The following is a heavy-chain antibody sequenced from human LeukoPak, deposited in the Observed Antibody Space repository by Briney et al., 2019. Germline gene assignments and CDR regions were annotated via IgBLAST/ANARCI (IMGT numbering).Heavy chain of an antibody. Sequence: GGSLRLSCAPSGFTVSSNYMSWVRQAPGKGLEWVANIKEDGSETKYVDSVKGRFTISRDNAKNSLFLQMNSLRGEDTAIYYCARHLAGDSLYRHFDYWGQGTLVTVSS. CDR3: ARHLAGDSLYRHFDY. CDR1: GFTVSSNY. D-gene: IGHD5/OR15-5a*01. V-gene: IGHV3-7*04. J-gene: IGHJ4*02. CDR2: IKEDGSET.